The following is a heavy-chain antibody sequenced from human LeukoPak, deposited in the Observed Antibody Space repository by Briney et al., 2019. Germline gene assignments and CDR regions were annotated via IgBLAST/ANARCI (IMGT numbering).Heavy chain of an antibody. CDR2: IYYSGST. D-gene: IGHD3-22*01. V-gene: IGHV4-59*08. CDR3: ARHYYDSSGYHLDAFDI. Sequence: SETLSLTCTVSGGSISSYYWSWIRQPPGKGLEWIGYIYYSGSTNYNPSLKSRVTISVDTSKNQFSLKLSSVTAADTAVYYCARHYYDSSGYHLDAFDIWGQGTMVTVSS. J-gene: IGHJ3*02. CDR1: GGSISSYY.